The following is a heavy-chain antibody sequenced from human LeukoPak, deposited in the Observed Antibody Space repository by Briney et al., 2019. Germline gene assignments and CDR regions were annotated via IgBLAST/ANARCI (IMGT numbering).Heavy chain of an antibody. CDR2: IYNDGGT. Sequence: SGGSLRPSCAASGFTVSSNYMNWVRQAPGKGLEWVSVIYNDGGTYYADSVKGRFTISRDNSKNTLYLQMNSLRAEDTAVYYCGTSRSRTSGFDYWGQGTLVTVSS. CDR3: GTSRSRTSGFDY. J-gene: IGHJ4*02. CDR1: GFTVSSNY. V-gene: IGHV3-53*01. D-gene: IGHD2-8*02.